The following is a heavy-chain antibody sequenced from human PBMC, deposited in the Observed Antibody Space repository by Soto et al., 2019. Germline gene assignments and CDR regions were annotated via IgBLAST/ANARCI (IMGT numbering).Heavy chain of an antibody. J-gene: IGHJ6*02. D-gene: IGHD6-19*01. CDR1: GFTFSSYS. CDR2: ISSSSSYI. CDR3: ARGGWYESYYYGMDV. V-gene: IGHV3-21*01. Sequence: SCAASGFTFSSYSMNWVRQAPGKGLEWVSSISSSSSYIYYADSVKGRFTISRDNAKNSLYLQMNSLRAEDTAVYYCARGGWYESYYYGMDVWGQGTTVTVSS.